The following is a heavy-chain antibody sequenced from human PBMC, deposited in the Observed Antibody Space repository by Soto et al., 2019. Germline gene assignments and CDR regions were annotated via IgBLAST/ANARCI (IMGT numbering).Heavy chain of an antibody. CDR3: AKEGPITNWYFDY. CDR1: GFTFSSYG. V-gene: IGHV3-30*18. Sequence: QVQLVESGGGVVQPGRSLRLSREASGFTFSSYGMHWVRQAPGKGLEWVTVISYDGNVAYYADSVKGRFTISRDNSKNTLYLQMNSLRTEDTAMYYCAKEGPITNWYFDYWGQGTLVNVSS. J-gene: IGHJ4*02. D-gene: IGHD1-1*01. CDR2: ISYDGNVA.